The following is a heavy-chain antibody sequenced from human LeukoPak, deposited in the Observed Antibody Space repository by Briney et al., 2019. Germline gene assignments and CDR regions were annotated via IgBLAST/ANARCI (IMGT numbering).Heavy chain of an antibody. D-gene: IGHD3-22*01. CDR3: ASPYDSSGYYDFEAFDI. V-gene: IGHV1-18*01. Sequence: GASVKVSCKASGYTFTSYGISWVRQAPGQGLEWMGWISAYNGNTNYAQKLQGRVTMTTDTSTSTAYMELRSLRSDDTAAYYCASPYDSSGYYDFEAFDIWGQGTMVTVSS. CDR1: GYTFTSYG. CDR2: ISAYNGNT. J-gene: IGHJ3*02.